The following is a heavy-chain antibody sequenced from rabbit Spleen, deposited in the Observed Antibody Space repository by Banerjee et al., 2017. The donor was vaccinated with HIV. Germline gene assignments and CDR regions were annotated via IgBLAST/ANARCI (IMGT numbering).Heavy chain of an antibody. CDR2: IYTTNGAT. V-gene: IGHV1S45*01. CDR1: GFSFSSSYF. J-gene: IGHJ2*01. CDR3: ARAASIDSGFGD. Sequence: QEQLVESGGGLVQPEGSLTLTCTASGFSFSSSYFMCWVRQAPGKGLEWIACIYTTNGATDYASWAKGRFTISKTSSTTVTLQMTSLTAADTATYFCARAASIDSGFGDWGPGTLVTVS. D-gene: IGHD1-1*01.